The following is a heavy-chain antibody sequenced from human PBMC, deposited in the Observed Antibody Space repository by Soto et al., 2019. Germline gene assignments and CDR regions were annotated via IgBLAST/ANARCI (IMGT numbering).Heavy chain of an antibody. Sequence: QITLKESGPTLVKPTQPLTLTCTFSGFSLSSTRMAVGWIRQPPGKALEWLALIYWDDDKRYSPFLKSRLTITKDTSKNQVVLTMSNMDPVDTARYYCAHIVVAGLGYYFDYWGQGTLGTVSS. CDR1: GFSLSSTRMA. CDR2: IYWDDDK. D-gene: IGHD6-19*01. J-gene: IGHJ4*02. V-gene: IGHV2-5*02. CDR3: AHIVVAGLGYYFDY.